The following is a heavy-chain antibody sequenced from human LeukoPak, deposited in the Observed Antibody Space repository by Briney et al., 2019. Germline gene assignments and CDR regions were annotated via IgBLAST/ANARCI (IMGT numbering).Heavy chain of an antibody. CDR2: IYYSGST. CDR3: ARAPETYCSSTSCYRGYNWFDP. J-gene: IGHJ5*02. D-gene: IGHD2-2*02. Sequence: SQTLSLTCTVSGGSISSGDYYWSWIRQPPGKGLEWIGYIYYSGSTYYNPSLKRRVTISVDTSKNQFSLKLSSVTAADTAVYYCARAPETYCSSTSCYRGYNWFDPWGQGTLVTVSS. V-gene: IGHV4-30-4*08. CDR1: GGSISSGDYY.